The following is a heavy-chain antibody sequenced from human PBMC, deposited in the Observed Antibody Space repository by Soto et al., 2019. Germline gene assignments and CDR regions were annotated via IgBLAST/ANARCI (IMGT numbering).Heavy chain of an antibody. CDR3: AGYIVVVVAATIYYYYGMDV. V-gene: IGHV4-30-2*01. Sequence: SETLSLTCAVSGGSISSGGYSWSWMRQPPGKGLEWIGYIYHSGSTYYNPSLKSRVTISVDRSKNQFSLKLSSVTAADTAVYYCAGYIVVVVAATIYYYYGMDVWGQGTTVTVSS. CDR1: GGSISSGGYS. J-gene: IGHJ6*02. CDR2: IYHSGST. D-gene: IGHD2-15*01.